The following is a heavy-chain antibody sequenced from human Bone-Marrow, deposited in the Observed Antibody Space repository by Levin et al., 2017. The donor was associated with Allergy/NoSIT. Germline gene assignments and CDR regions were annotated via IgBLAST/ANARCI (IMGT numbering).Heavy chain of an antibody. CDR3: ARGVGESGYDHYYFGMDV. J-gene: IGHJ6*02. Sequence: SQTLSLTCAVSGGSISSDYYSWTWIRQPPGKGLEWIGSIYHSGRTYYNPSLKSRVTISVDRSKNQFSLQLSSVTAADSAVFYCARGVGESGYDHYYFGMDVWGQGTTVTVSS. V-gene: IGHV4-30-2*01. CDR2: IYHSGRT. D-gene: IGHD5-12*01. CDR1: GGSISSDYYS.